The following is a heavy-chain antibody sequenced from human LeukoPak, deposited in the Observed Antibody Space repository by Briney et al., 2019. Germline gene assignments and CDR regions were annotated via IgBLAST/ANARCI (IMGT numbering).Heavy chain of an antibody. J-gene: IGHJ6*02. V-gene: IGHV3-23*01. Sequence: GGSLRLSCAASGFTFSSYAMSWVRQAPGKGLEWVSGISGSGVGTYYADSVKGRFTISRDNSKNTLYLQMNSLRAEDTAAYYCAKGVAARPYYYYGMDVWGPGTTVTVSS. CDR3: AKGVAARPYYYYGMDV. CDR2: ISGSGVGT. D-gene: IGHD6-6*01. CDR1: GFTFSSYA.